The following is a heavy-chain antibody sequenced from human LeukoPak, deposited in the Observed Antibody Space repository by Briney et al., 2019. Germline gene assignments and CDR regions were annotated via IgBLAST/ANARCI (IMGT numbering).Heavy chain of an antibody. CDR1: GFTFSSYW. J-gene: IGHJ3*02. D-gene: IGHD5-24*01. Sequence: GGPLRLSCAASGFTFSSYWMTWVRQAPGKGLEWLANIKQDGSEKYYVDSVKGRFTISRDNAKNSLYLQMNSLRAEDTAVHYCAREEMATISDAFDIWGQGTMVTVSS. CDR2: IKQDGSEK. V-gene: IGHV3-7*04. CDR3: AREEMATISDAFDI.